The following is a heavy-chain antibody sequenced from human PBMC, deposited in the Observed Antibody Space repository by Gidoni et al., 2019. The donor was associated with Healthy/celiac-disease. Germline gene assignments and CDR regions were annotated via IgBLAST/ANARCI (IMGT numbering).Heavy chain of an antibody. J-gene: IGHJ6*03. CDR1: GFTFSSYS. Sequence: EVQLVESGGGLVKPGGSLRLSCAASGFTFSSYSMNWVRQAPGKGLEWVSSISSSSSYIYYADSVKGRFTISRDNAKNSLYLQMNSLRAEDTAVYYCARGSREDFWSGSDYYYYMDVWGKGTTVTVSS. CDR3: ARGSREDFWSGSDYYYYMDV. CDR2: ISSSSSYI. D-gene: IGHD3-3*01. V-gene: IGHV3-21*01.